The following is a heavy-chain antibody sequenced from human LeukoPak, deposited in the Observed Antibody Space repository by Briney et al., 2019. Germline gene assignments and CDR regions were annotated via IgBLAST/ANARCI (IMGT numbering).Heavy chain of an antibody. Sequence: KASVTLSLTCTVSGRSIGRYHWSWIRQPPGKGLKGIAYIFFSGTTKYNPSLESRVTISVKTSKNQFSLDLTSVTAADTALYDCARGGDGYNYVDYWGQGTLVTVSS. CDR2: IFFSGTT. D-gene: IGHD5-24*01. CDR1: GRSIGRYH. CDR3: ARGGDGYNYVDY. V-gene: IGHV4-59*01. J-gene: IGHJ4*02.